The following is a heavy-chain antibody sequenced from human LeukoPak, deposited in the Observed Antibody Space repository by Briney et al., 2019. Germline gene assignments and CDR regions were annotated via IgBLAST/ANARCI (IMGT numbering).Heavy chain of an antibody. CDR1: GFTFTDSA. CDR3: AKGGSYAPLDY. D-gene: IGHD1-26*01. V-gene: IGHV3-23*01. J-gene: IGHJ4*02. CDR2: ISTSGGDT. Sequence: GVYLRLSCAASGFTFTDSAMTWVRQAPGKGLEWVSAISTSGGDTIHTDSVKDRFTISRDNSRNTLYLQMNSLRAEDTAIYYCAKGGSYAPLDYWGQGTLVTVSS.